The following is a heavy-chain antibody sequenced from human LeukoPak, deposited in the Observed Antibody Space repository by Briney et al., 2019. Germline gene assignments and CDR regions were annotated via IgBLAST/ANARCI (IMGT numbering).Heavy chain of an antibody. Sequence: SETLSLTCTVSGGSISSYYWSWIRQPPGKGLEWIGEINHSGSTNYNPSLKSRVTISVDTSKNQFSLKLSSVTAADTAVYYCARGHRVSSSWYVDYWGQGTLVTVSS. J-gene: IGHJ4*02. V-gene: IGHV4-34*01. CDR3: ARGHRVSSSWYVDY. CDR1: GGSISSYY. CDR2: INHSGST. D-gene: IGHD6-13*01.